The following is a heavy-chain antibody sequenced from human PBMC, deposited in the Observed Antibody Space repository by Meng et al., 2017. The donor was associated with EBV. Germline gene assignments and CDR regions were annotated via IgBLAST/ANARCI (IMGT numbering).Heavy chain of an antibody. V-gene: IGHV1-18*01. CDR3: ARGRTSGGVIPYDY. Sequence: QVQCGTAGGEVRKSGPSVNVSFTASVYTCTSNGISWVRHAPGPGLEWMGWISTYNGNRNYEQKFQGRVTMTTEKSTSNAYMEMRSSRSADTAVYYCARGRTSGGVIPYDYWGQGTLVTVSS. D-gene: IGHD3-16*02. J-gene: IGHJ4*02. CDR1: VYTCTSNG. CDR2: ISTYNGNR.